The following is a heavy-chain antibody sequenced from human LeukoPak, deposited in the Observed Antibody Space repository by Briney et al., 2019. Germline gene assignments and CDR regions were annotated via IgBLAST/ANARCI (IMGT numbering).Heavy chain of an antibody. CDR2: ISIDGSRQ. J-gene: IGHJ4*02. V-gene: IGHV3-30*04. CDR3: AREQPGSGWSGFDY. D-gene: IGHD6-19*01. Sequence: GGSQRLSCAASGFSIRSYAMHWVRQAPGKGLEWVAVISIDGSRQHYAVFLEGRVIISRDNSKNTVSLQMSSLRSEDTAVYFCAREQPGSGWSGFDYWGQGTLVTVSS. CDR1: GFSIRSYA.